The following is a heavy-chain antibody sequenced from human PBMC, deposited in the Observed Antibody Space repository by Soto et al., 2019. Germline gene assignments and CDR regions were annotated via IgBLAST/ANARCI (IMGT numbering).Heavy chain of an antibody. CDR3: AKEGYSSGWSNYFDY. J-gene: IGHJ4*02. CDR2: INWNGGST. D-gene: IGHD6-19*01. Sequence: GGSLRLSCAASGFTFDDYTMHWVRQAPGKGLEWVSLINWNGGSTDYADSVKGRFTISRDNSKNSLYLQMNSLRTEDTALYYCAKEGYSSGWSNYFDYWGQGALVTVSS. CDR1: GFTFDDYT. V-gene: IGHV3-43*01.